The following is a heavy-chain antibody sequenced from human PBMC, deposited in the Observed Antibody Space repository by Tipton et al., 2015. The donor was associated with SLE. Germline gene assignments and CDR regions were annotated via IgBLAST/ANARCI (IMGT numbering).Heavy chain of an antibody. CDR2: IYYSGST. D-gene: IGHD6-19*01. V-gene: IGHV4-59*11. J-gene: IGHJ4*02. CDR3: ARGQHRSGWY. Sequence: TLSLTCAVYGGSFSGHYWSWIRQPPGKGLEWIGYIYYSGSTNYNPSLKSRVTISVDTSKNQFSLKLSSVTAADTAVYYCARGQHRSGWYWGQGTLVTVSS. CDR1: GGSFSGHY.